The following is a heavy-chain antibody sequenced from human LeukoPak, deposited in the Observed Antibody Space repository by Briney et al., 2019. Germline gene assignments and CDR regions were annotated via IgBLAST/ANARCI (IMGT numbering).Heavy chain of an antibody. CDR2: ISAYNGNT. Sequence: ASVKVSCKASGYTFTSYGISWVRQAPGQGLEWMGWISAYNGNTNYAQKLQGSVTMTTDTSTSTAYMELRSLRSDDTAVYYCARYAHFWSGYYPFDPWGQGTLVTVSS. V-gene: IGHV1-18*01. CDR1: GYTFTSYG. CDR3: ARYAHFWSGYYPFDP. J-gene: IGHJ5*02. D-gene: IGHD3-3*01.